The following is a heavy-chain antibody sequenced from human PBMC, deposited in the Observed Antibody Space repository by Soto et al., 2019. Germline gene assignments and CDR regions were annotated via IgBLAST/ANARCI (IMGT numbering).Heavy chain of an antibody. D-gene: IGHD5-12*01. V-gene: IGHV3-23*01. Sequence: EVQLLESGGDLVQPGGSLRLAGAASGFSFSSYDMVWVRQAPGKGLEWVSVISARGGRSYFADSVKGRFTISRDNSKNVLPLEMNSLRAEDTGTYFCEKGSIEYSASVDHWGQRTLVLVTS. J-gene: IGHJ4*02. CDR3: EKGSIEYSASVDH. CDR2: ISARGGRS. CDR1: GFSFSSYD.